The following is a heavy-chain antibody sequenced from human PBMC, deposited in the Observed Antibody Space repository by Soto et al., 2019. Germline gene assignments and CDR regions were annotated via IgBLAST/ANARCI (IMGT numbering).Heavy chain of an antibody. V-gene: IGHV1-24*01. Sequence: ASVKVSCKVSGYTLTELSMHWVRQAPGKGLEWMGGFDPEDGETIYAQKFQGRVTMTEDTSTDTAYMELSSLRSEDTAVYYCATDSGRYFDWLSPPDYWGQGTLVTVSS. D-gene: IGHD3-9*01. CDR2: FDPEDGET. CDR1: GYTLTELS. CDR3: ATDSGRYFDWLSPPDY. J-gene: IGHJ4*02.